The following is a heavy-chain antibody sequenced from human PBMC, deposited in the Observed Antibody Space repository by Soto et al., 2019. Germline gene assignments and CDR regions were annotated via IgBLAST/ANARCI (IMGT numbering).Heavy chain of an antibody. CDR3: ARDETATSRDGAVDWYFAL. J-gene: IGHJ2*01. CDR1: GGSISSGGYY. D-gene: IGHD1-26*01. V-gene: IGHV4-31*03. Sequence: QVQLQESGPGLVKPSQTLSLTCTVSGGSISSGGYYWSWIRQHPGKGLEWIGYIYYSGSTYYNPSLKSRVTLSVDTSKNQFSLKLSSVTAADTAVYYCARDETATSRDGAVDWYFALWGRGTLVTVSS. CDR2: IYYSGST.